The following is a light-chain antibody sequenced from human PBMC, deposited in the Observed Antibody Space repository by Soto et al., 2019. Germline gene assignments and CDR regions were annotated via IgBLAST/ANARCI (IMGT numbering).Light chain of an antibody. CDR1: SSDVGGYNF. CDR3: CAYAGSTTYV. Sequence: QSALTQPASVFGSPGQSITFSCTGTSSDVGGYNFVSWYQQHPGKAPKLMIYEVSSRPSGVSNRFSGSKSGNTASLTISGLQAEDEADYYCCAYAGSTTYVFGTGTKLTVL. CDR2: EVS. V-gene: IGLV2-14*03. J-gene: IGLJ1*01.